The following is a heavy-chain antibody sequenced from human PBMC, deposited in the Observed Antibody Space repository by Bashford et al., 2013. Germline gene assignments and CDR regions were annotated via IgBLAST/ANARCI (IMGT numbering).Heavy chain of an antibody. Sequence: ASVKVSCKASGYTFTIYGISWVRQAPGQGLEWMGWISAYNGNTLYAQSFQNRVAMTTDTSTSTAYMELRSLRSDDTAVYYCARQAGSSYLTNCSGGSCYPFDYWGQGTLVTVSS. CDR2: ISAYNGNT. V-gene: IGHV1-18*04. CDR1: GYTFTIYG. J-gene: IGHJ4*02. CDR3: ARQAGSSYLTNCSGGSCYPFDY. D-gene: IGHD2-15*01.